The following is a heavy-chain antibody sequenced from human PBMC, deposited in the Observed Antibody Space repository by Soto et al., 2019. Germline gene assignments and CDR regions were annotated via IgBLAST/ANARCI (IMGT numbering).Heavy chain of an antibody. CDR2: ISYDGSNK. J-gene: IGHJ5*02. V-gene: IGHV3-30*18. Sequence: QVQLVESGGGVVQPGRSLRLSCAASGFTFSSYGMHWVRQAPGKGLEWVAVISYDGSNKYYADSVKGRFTISRDNSKNTLYLQMNSLGAEDTAVYYCAKGLLWFGEFDNWFDPWGQGTLVTVSS. CDR3: AKGLLWFGEFDNWFDP. CDR1: GFTFSSYG. D-gene: IGHD3-10*01.